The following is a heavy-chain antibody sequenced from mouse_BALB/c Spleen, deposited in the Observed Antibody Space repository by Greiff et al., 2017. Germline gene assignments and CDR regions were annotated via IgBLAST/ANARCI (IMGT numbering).Heavy chain of an antibody. V-gene: IGHV3-8*02. Sequence: EVKLMESGPSLVKPSQTLSLTCSVTGDSITSGYWNWIRKFPGNKLEYMGYISYSGSTYYNPSLKSRISITRDTSKNQYYLQLNSVTTEDTATYYCASQDSYGNYFDYWGQGTTLTVSS. J-gene: IGHJ2*01. D-gene: IGHD1-1*02. CDR2: ISYSGST. CDR3: ASQDSYGNYFDY. CDR1: GDSITSGY.